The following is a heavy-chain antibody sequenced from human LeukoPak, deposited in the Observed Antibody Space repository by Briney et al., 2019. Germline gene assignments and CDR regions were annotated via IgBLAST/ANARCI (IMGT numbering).Heavy chain of an antibody. D-gene: IGHD4-17*01. J-gene: IGHJ6*03. CDR2: IYTSGAT. V-gene: IGHV4-4*07. CDR1: GGPMSGFY. CDR3: ARGGHYDPPHNYYYQYMDV. Sequence: SETLSLTCTVSGGPMSGFYWSWIRQPAGKGLEWIGRIYTSGATNYISSLKSRVTISVDTSKNQFSLEVNSVTVADTAVYYCARGGHYDPPHNYYYQYMDVWGKGTTVTVSS.